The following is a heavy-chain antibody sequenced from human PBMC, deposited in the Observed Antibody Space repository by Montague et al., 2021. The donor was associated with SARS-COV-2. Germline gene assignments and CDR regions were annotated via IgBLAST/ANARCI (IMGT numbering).Heavy chain of an antibody. CDR3: ARISVGSKYYFDF. V-gene: IGHV6-1*01. J-gene: IGHJ4*02. CDR2: TYYRSKWYN. CDR1: GDSVSSNIAT. D-gene: IGHD4-11*01. Sequence: CAISGDSVSSNIATWNWIRQSPSGGLEWLGRTYYRSKWYNDYAESVKSRITIDPDTSKHQFSLHLNSVTPEDTAVYYCARISVGSKYYFDFWGQGTLVTVSS.